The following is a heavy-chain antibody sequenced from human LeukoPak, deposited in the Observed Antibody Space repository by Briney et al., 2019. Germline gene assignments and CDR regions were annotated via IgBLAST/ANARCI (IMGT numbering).Heavy chain of an antibody. CDR2: IYYSGST. J-gene: IGHJ3*02. Sequence: SETLSLTCTVSGGSISSYYWSWIRQPPGKGLEWIRYIYYSGSTNYNPSLKSRVTLSVDTSKNQFSRKVSSATSADTAVYYCARDSPTTGYSSGWYEDDAFDIWGQGTMVTVSS. CDR3: ARDSPTTGYSSGWYEDDAFDI. CDR1: GGSISSYY. V-gene: IGHV4-59*01. D-gene: IGHD6-19*01.